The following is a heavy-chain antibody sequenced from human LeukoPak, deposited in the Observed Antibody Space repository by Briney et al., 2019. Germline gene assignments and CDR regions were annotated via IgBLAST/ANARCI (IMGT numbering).Heavy chain of an antibody. V-gene: IGHV3-48*04. CDR1: GFTFSSYS. D-gene: IGHD4-17*01. CDR3: ARDSLLTYGDSMFSDY. CDR2: ISSSSSTI. J-gene: IGHJ4*02. Sequence: GGSLRLSCAASGFTFSSYSMNWVRQAPGKGLERVSYISSSSSTIYYADSVKGRFTISRDNAKNSLYLQMNSLRAEDTAVYYCARDSLLTYGDSMFSDYWGQGTLVTVSS.